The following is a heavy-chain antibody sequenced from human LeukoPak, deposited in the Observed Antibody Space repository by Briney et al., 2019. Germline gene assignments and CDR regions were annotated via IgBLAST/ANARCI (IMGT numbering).Heavy chain of an antibody. Sequence: SETLSLTCTVSGGSISSGGYYWSWIRQHPGKGLEWIGYIHYSGDTYYSPSLRSRLTISVDKSKTQFSLSLRSVTAADTAVYYCARVVAYDSTGYYLYYFDYWGQGTLVTVAA. CDR1: GGSISSGGYY. CDR2: IHYSGDT. D-gene: IGHD3-22*01. J-gene: IGHJ4*02. V-gene: IGHV4-31*03. CDR3: ARVVAYDSTGYYLYYFDY.